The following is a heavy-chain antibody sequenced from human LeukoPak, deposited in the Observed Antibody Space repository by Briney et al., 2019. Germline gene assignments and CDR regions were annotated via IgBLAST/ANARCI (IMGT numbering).Heavy chain of an antibody. J-gene: IGHJ4*02. V-gene: IGHV3-23*01. CDR1: GGSISSSSYY. Sequence: ETLSLTCTVSGGSISSSSYYWGWVRQAPGKGLEWVSAISGSGGSTYYADSVKGRFTISRDNSKNTLYLQMNSLRAEDTAVYYCAKDLFGLPDRDYWGQGTLVTVPS. CDR2: ISGSGGST. D-gene: IGHD1-14*01. CDR3: AKDLFGLPDRDY.